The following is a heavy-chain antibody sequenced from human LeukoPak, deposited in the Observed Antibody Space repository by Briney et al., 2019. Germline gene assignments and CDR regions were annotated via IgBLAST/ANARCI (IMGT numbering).Heavy chain of an antibody. CDR3: TTGTRPMVRGVITEY. Sequence: PGGSLRLSCAVTGFTFSNVWMSWVRQAPGKGLERIAHITSERDGGTADYAAPVKGRFTISRDDSKNTLYLQINSLKTEDTALYYCTTGTRPMVRGVITEYWGQGTLVTVSS. CDR2: ITSERDGGTA. J-gene: IGHJ4*02. D-gene: IGHD3-10*01. CDR1: GFTFSNVW. V-gene: IGHV3-15*01.